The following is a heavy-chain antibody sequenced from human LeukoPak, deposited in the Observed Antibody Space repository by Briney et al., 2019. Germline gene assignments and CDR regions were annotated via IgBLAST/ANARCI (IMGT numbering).Heavy chain of an antibody. CDR3: ARSIPLWKALRRDWFDP. D-gene: IGHD3-10*01. CDR1: GYTFTSYD. Sequence: AASVKVSCKASGYTFTSYDINWVRQATGQGLEWMGWMNPNSSHTGYTQKFQGRITFSRNTSISTAYMELSSLRSDDTAVYYCARSIPLWKALRRDWFDPWGQGTLVTVSS. CDR2: MNPNSSHT. V-gene: IGHV1-8*01. J-gene: IGHJ5*02.